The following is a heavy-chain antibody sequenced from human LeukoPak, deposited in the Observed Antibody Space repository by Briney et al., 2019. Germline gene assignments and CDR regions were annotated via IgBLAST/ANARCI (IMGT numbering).Heavy chain of an antibody. V-gene: IGHV3-7*01. Sequence: PGGSLRLSCAASKFTFSDSWMSWVRQASGKGLEWVAAIKEDGSEEYYMDSVKGRFTISRDNAKNSLYLQMNSLRDEDTAVYHCATYINWVAGDVWGQGTAVSVSS. CDR3: ATYINWVAGDV. CDR1: KFTFSDSW. CDR2: IKEDGSEE. J-gene: IGHJ6*02. D-gene: IGHD1-1*01.